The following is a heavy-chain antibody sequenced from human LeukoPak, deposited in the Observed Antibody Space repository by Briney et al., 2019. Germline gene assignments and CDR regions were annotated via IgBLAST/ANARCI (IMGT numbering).Heavy chain of an antibody. CDR1: GFTFSSYA. CDR2: IGGSGGST. CDR3: ARGLSSAGMDV. V-gene: IGHV3-23*01. J-gene: IGHJ6*02. Sequence: GGSLRLSRAASGFTFSSYAMGWVRQAPGKGLEWVSGIGGSGGSTYYADSVKGRFTISRDNAKNSLYLQMNSLRAEDTAVYYCARGLSSAGMDVWGQGTTVTVSS. D-gene: IGHD1-26*01.